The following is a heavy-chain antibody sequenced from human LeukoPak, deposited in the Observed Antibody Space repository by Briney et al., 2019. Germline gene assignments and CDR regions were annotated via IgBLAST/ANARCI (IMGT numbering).Heavy chain of an antibody. Sequence: GASVKVSCKASGYTFTSYDINRVRQATGQGLEWMGWMNPNSGNTGYAQKFQGRVTMTRNTSISTAYMELSSLRSEDTAVYYCARPSSTGYYRPRYYYYMDVWGKGTTVTVSS. CDR2: MNPNSGNT. CDR1: GYTFTSYD. J-gene: IGHJ6*03. V-gene: IGHV1-8*01. CDR3: ARPSSTGYYRPRYYYYMDV. D-gene: IGHD3-9*01.